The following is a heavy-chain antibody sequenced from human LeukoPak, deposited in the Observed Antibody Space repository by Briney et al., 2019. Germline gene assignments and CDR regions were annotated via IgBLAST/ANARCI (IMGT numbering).Heavy chain of an antibody. J-gene: IGHJ4*02. V-gene: IGHV4-39*01. CDR3: ARGHCSGGSCYYRY. Sequence: PSETLSLTCTVSGGSISSSTYYWGWIRQPPGKGLEWIGSIYYSGSTYYNPSLNSRFTISVDTSKNQFSLKLSSVTAADTAVYYCARGHCSGGSCYYRYWGQGTLVTVSS. D-gene: IGHD2-15*01. CDR1: GGSISSSTYY. CDR2: IYYSGST.